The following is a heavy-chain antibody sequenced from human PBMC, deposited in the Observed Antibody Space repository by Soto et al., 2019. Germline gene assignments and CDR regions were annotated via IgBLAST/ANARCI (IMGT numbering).Heavy chain of an antibody. CDR3: ARGDYDFWSGYYRDYYYGMDV. D-gene: IGHD3-3*01. V-gene: IGHV4-31*03. CDR2: IYYSGST. J-gene: IGHJ6*02. Sequence: SETLSLTCTVSGGSISSGGYYWSWIRQHPGKGLEWIGYIYYSGSTYYNPSLKSRVTISVDTSKNQFSLKLSSVTAADTAVYYCARGDYDFWSGYYRDYYYGMDVWGQGTTVTVSS. CDR1: GGSISSGGYY.